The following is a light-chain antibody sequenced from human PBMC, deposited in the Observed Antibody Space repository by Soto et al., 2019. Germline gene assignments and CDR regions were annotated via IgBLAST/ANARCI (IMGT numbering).Light chain of an antibody. CDR2: GSS. V-gene: IGKV3-20*01. J-gene: IGKJ2*01. CDR1: QSVSSNY. CDR3: HQYGRAAYT. Sequence: EIGLTQSPGTLSFSPGERATLSCRASQSVSSNYLARYQQKPGQAPRLLISGSSSMATGIPDRFSGSGSGTAFTLTISSLEPEDFAVYYCHQYGRAAYTFGQGTKLEIK.